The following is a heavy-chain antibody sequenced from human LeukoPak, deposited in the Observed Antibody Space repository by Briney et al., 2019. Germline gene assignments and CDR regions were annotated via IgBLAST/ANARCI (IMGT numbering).Heavy chain of an antibody. Sequence: SETLSLTCAVYGGSFSGYYWSWIRQPPGKGLEWIGEINHSGSTNYNPSLKSRVTISVDTSKNQFSLKLSSVTVADTAVYYCARTNYDFWSGYSTGSYDYWGQGTLVTVSS. CDR3: ARTNYDFWSGYSTGSYDY. J-gene: IGHJ4*02. V-gene: IGHV4-34*01. CDR2: INHSGST. D-gene: IGHD3-3*01. CDR1: GGSFSGYY.